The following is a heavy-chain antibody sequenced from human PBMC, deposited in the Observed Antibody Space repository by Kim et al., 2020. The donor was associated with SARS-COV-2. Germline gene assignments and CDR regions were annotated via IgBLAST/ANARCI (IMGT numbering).Heavy chain of an antibody. Sequence: NHARKLQGRVTMTTDTSTMTAYMELRSLRSDGTAVYYCAREGLVGGFFDYWGQGTLVTVSS. V-gene: IGHV1-18*01. D-gene: IGHD6-19*01. J-gene: IGHJ4*02. CDR3: AREGLVGGFFDY.